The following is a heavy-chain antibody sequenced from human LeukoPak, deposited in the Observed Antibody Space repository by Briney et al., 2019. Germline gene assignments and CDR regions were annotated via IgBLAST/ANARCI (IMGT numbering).Heavy chain of an antibody. V-gene: IGHV4-59*08. D-gene: IGHD6-13*01. J-gene: IGHJ4*02. CDR3: ARPSSSWYGFDY. CDR2: IYYSGST. Sequence: SETLSLTCTVSGGSISSYYWSWIRQPPGKGLEWIGYIYYSGSTYYNPSLKSRVTISVDTSKNQFSLKLSSVTAADTAVYYCARPSSSWYGFDYWGQGTLVTVSS. CDR1: GGSISSYY.